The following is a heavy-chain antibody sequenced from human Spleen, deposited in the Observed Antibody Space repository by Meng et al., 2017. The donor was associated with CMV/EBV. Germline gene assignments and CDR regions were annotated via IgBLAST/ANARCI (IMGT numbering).Heavy chain of an antibody. J-gene: IGHJ6*02. Sequence: GESLKISCAASGFTFSDYYMSWIRQAPGKGLEWVSYISSSGSTVYYADSVKGRFTISRDNAKNSLYLQMNSLRAEDTAVYYCARDITIFGVVHYYYYYGMDVWGPGTTVTVSS. CDR3: ARDITIFGVVHYYYYYGMDV. V-gene: IGHV3-11*01. CDR1: GFTFSDYY. D-gene: IGHD3-3*01. CDR2: ISSSGSTV.